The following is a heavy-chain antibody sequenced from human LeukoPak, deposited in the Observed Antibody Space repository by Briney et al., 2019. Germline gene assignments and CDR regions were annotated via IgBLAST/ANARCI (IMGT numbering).Heavy chain of an antibody. Sequence: SETLSLTCTVSGGSISSYYWSWIRQPAGKGLEWIGLISASGSTNYNPSLKSRVTMSVDTSKNQFSLKLSSVTAADTAVYYCASSRGRFYWYFDLWGRGTLVTVSS. J-gene: IGHJ2*01. CDR1: GGSISSYY. CDR2: ISASGST. CDR3: ASSRGRFYWYFDL. V-gene: IGHV4-4*07. D-gene: IGHD3-10*01.